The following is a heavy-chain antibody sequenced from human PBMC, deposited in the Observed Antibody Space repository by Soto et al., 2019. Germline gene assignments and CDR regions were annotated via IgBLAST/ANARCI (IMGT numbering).Heavy chain of an antibody. CDR3: VRSLPGTTSFDY. CDR2: YRDKGNSYST. Sequence: EVQLVESGGNLVQPGGSLRLSCAGSGFTFSDYYIDWVRQAPGKGLEWVGRYRDKGNSYSTDYGASVRGRFTVSRDGSKNSLYLQMNSLETGETALYYCVRSLPGTTSFDYWGRGTLVTVSS. CDR1: GFTFSDYY. J-gene: IGHJ4*02. D-gene: IGHD1-7*01. V-gene: IGHV3-72*01.